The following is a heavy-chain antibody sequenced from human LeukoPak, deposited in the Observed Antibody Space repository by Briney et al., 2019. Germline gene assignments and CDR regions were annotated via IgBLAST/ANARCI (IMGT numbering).Heavy chain of an antibody. CDR2: IGTAGDT. V-gene: IGHV3-13*01. D-gene: IGHD4-17*01. CDR1: GFTFSSSD. Sequence: GGSLRLPCVASGFTFSSSDMHWVRQATGRGLEWVSAIGTAGDTYYPGSVTGRFTISRENAKNSLYLQMNSLRVEDTAVYYCARLRSAAFDVWGLGTMVTVSS. J-gene: IGHJ3*01. CDR3: ARLRSAAFDV.